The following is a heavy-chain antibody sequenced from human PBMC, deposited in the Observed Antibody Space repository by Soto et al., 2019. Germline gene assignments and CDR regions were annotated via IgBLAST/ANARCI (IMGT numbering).Heavy chain of an antibody. J-gene: IGHJ6*03. D-gene: IGHD3-9*01. V-gene: IGHV4-59*01. Sequence: SSETLSLTCTVSGGSISSYYWSWIRQPPGKGLEWIGYIYYSGSTNYNPSLKSRVTISVDTSKNQFSLKLSSVTAADTAVYYCARTGNTYYDILTGYRPMDVWGKGTTVTVSS. CDR1: GGSISSYY. CDR2: IYYSGST. CDR3: ARTGNTYYDILTGYRPMDV.